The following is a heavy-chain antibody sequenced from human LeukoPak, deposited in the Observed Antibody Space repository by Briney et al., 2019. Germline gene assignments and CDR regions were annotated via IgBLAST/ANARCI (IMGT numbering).Heavy chain of an antibody. CDR3: ARVLGPSGQPWS. D-gene: IGHD3-3*01. Sequence: SETLSLTCAVSGYSISSGYYWGWIRQPPGRGLEWIGSIYHRGSAFYNPSLKSRVTISLDTSKNQFSLNLSSVTAADTAVFYCARVLGPSGQPWSWGQGTLVTVSS. V-gene: IGHV4-38-2*01. J-gene: IGHJ5*02. CDR1: GYSISSGYY. CDR2: IYHRGSA.